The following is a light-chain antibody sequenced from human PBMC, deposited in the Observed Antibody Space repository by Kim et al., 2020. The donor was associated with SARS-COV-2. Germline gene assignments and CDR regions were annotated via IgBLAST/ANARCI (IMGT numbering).Light chain of an antibody. Sequence: DIQMTQSPPSLSAFVGDRVTITCRASQDISHSLAWYQQKPGRPPKLLLSSASRLGGGVPSRFSGSGSGTDFTLTVTSLKPEDIATYYCQQYFSTPPGTFGQGTKVDIK. CDR3: QQYFSTPPGT. V-gene: IGKV1-NL1*01. J-gene: IGKJ1*01. CDR1: QDISHS. CDR2: SAS.